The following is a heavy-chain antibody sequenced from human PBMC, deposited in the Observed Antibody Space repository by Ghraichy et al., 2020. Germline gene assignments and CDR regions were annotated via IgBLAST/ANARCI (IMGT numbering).Heavy chain of an antibody. J-gene: IGHJ4*02. Sequence: SETPSLTCAVYGGSFSGYYWSWIRQPPGKGLEWIGEINHSGSTNYNPSLKSRVTISVDTSKNQFSLKLSSVTAADTAVYYCARNDILTGYHVWGQGTLVTVSS. CDR2: INHSGST. V-gene: IGHV4-34*01. D-gene: IGHD3-9*01. CDR3: ARNDILTGYHV. CDR1: GGSFSGYY.